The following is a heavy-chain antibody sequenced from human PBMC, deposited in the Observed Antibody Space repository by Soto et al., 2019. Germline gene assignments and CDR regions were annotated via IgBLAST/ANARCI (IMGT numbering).Heavy chain of an antibody. J-gene: IGHJ3*02. CDR1: GFSFSDYA. Sequence: EVQLLESGGGLVQPGGSLRLSCAASGFSFSDYAMSWVRQAPGTGLEWVSAISGGGGGTYYADSVKGRFTISRDNSKNTLYLQMNSLRAEVTAVYYCAKVHRTGWRSGDAFDIWGQGTMVTVSS. D-gene: IGHD6-19*01. CDR3: AKVHRTGWRSGDAFDI. CDR2: ISGGGGGT. V-gene: IGHV3-23*01.